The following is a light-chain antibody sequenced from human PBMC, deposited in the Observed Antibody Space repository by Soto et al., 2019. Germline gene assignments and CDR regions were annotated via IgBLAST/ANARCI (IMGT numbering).Light chain of an antibody. CDR2: GAS. CDR3: QQRNIWPPVT. J-gene: IGKJ5*01. Sequence: EMVMTQSPATLSVSPGERATLSCRASQSVRSNLAWYQQKPGQAPRLLIYGASSRATGIPDRFSGSGSGTDFTLTISRLEPEDSAVYYCQQRNIWPPVTFGHGTRLEIK. V-gene: IGKV3D-15*01. CDR1: QSVRSN.